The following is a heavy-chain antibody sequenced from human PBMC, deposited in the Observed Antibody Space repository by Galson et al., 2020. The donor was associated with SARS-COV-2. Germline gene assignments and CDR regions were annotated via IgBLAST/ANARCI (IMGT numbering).Heavy chain of an antibody. D-gene: IGHD5-12*01. CDR3: ARDQFGWLQLQGYFDY. CDR1: GFTFSDYY. CDR2: ISSLTGSAI. J-gene: IGHJ4*02. Sequence: GGSLRLSCAASGFTFSDYYMGWVRQAPGKGLECLSYISSLTGSAIFYADSVKGRFTISRDNAEKSLYLQMNSLSAEDTAVYYCARDQFGWLQLQGYFDYWGQGTLVTVSS. V-gene: IGHV3-11*01.